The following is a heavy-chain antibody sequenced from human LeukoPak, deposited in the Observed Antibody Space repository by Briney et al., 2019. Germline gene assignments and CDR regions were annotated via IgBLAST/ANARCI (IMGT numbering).Heavy chain of an antibody. J-gene: IGHJ6*03. D-gene: IGHD6-19*01. Sequence: PSETLSLTCTVSGGSISSSSYYWGWIRQPPGKGLEWIGSIYYSGSTNYNPSLKSRVTISVDTSKNQFSLKLSSVTAADTAVYYCARSIYSGWLKYYYYYYMDVWGKGTTVTVSS. CDR2: IYYSGST. V-gene: IGHV4-39*07. CDR3: ARSIYSGWLKYYYYYYMDV. CDR1: GGSISSSSYY.